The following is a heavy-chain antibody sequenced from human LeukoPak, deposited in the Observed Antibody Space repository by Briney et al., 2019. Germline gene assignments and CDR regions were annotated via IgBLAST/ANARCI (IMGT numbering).Heavy chain of an antibody. V-gene: IGHV4-61*02. CDR2: IYTSGST. J-gene: IGHJ5*02. D-gene: IGHD6-19*01. CDR1: GGSISSGGYS. CDR3: ARDLASSGWYETNWFDP. Sequence: SQTLSLTCAVSGGSISSGGYSWSWIRQPAGKGLEWIGRIYTSGSTNYNPSLKSRVTISVDTSKNQFSLKLSSVTAADTAVYYCARDLASSGWYETNWFDPWGQGTLVTVSS.